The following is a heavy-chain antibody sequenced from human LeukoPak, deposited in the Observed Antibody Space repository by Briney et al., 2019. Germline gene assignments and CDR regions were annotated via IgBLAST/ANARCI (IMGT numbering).Heavy chain of an antibody. CDR1: GGSISSYY. V-gene: IGHV4-4*07. CDR3: ARDLMSYDFWSGPFDY. D-gene: IGHD3-3*01. J-gene: IGHJ4*02. CDR2: IYTSGST. Sequence: PSETLSLTCTVSGGSISSYYWSWIRQPAGKGLEWIGRIYTSGSTNYNPSLKSRVTMSVDTSKNQFSLKLSSVTAADTAVYYCARDLMSYDFWSGPFDYWGQGTLVTVSS.